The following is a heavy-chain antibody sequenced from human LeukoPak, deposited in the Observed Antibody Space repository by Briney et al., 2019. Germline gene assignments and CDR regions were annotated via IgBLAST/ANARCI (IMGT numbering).Heavy chain of an antibody. J-gene: IGHJ3*02. CDR2: INSDGSST. Sequence: PGGSLRLSCAASGFTFSSYWMHWVRQAPGKGLVWVSRINSDGSSTSYADSVKGRFTISRDNAKNTLYLQMNSLRAEDTAVYYCARSSQYYDSSGYPRRNAFDIWGQGTMVTVSS. V-gene: IGHV3-74*01. CDR1: GFTFSSYW. CDR3: ARSSQYYDSSGYPRRNAFDI. D-gene: IGHD3-22*01.